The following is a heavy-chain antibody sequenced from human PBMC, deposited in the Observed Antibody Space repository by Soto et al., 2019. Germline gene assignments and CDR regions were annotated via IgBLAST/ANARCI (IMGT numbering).Heavy chain of an antibody. CDR2: IIPIFGTA. J-gene: IGHJ6*02. CDR3: ARRLDLRHNWNDAARDMGV. Sequence: QVQLVQSGAEVKKPGSSVKVSCKASGGTFSSYAISWVRQAPGQGLEWMGGIIPIFGTANYAQKFQGRVTITADESTSTAYMELSSLRSEDTAVYYCARRLDLRHNWNDAARDMGVWGQGTTVTVSS. V-gene: IGHV1-69*12. D-gene: IGHD1-1*01. CDR1: GGTFSSYA.